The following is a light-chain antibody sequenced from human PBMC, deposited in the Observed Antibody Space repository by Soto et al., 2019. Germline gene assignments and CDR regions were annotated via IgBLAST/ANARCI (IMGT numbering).Light chain of an antibody. CDR1: SSNIGSKT. V-gene: IGLV1-44*01. CDR2: SNN. J-gene: IGLJ3*02. Sequence: QSVLTQPPSASGTPGQRVTISCSGSSSNIGSKTVNWYQQLPGTAPKLLIYSNNQRPSGVPDRFSGSKSGTSASLAISGLQSEDEADYHCAAWDDSLNGPVCGGGPKVTV. CDR3: AAWDDSLNGPV.